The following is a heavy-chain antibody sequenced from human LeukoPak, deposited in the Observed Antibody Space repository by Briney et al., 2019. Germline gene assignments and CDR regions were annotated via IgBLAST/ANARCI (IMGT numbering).Heavy chain of an antibody. CDR2: INHGGST. CDR3: RRNGDYVSWEVDAFDI. V-gene: IGHV4-34*01. CDR1: GGSFSGYY. D-gene: IGHD4-17*01. Sequence: SETLSLTCAVYGGSFSGYYWSWIRQPPGKGLEWIGEINHGGSTNYNPSLKSRVTISVDTSKNQFSLKLSSVTAADTAVYYCRRNGDYVSWEVDAFDIWGQGTMVTVSS. J-gene: IGHJ3*02.